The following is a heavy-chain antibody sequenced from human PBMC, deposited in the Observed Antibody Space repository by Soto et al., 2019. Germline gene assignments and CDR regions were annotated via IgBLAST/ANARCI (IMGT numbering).Heavy chain of an antibody. Sequence: PGGSLRLSCAASGFTFSSYAMTWVRQAPGKGLEWVSSIGDSGEMTHYAESVKGRFTISRDNSKNTLYLQMNSLRAEDTAVYFCAKKGDSGNYYYFFDYWGQGTLVTVSS. D-gene: IGHD3-10*01. V-gene: IGHV3-23*01. CDR3: AKKGDSGNYYYFFDY. J-gene: IGHJ4*02. CDR2: IGDSGEMT. CDR1: GFTFSSYA.